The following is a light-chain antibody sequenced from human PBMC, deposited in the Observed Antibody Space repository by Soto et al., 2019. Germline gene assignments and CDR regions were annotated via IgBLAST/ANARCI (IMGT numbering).Light chain of an antibody. CDR1: SSDVGGYNY. CDR3: SSYTSSSTSVV. V-gene: IGLV2-14*01. J-gene: IGLJ2*01. Sequence: QSALTHPASVSGSPGPSSTFSCTGTSSDVGGYNYVSWYQQHPGKAPKLMIYDVSNRPSGVSNRFSGSKAGNTASLTISGLQAEDEADYYGSSYTSSSTSVVFGGGTKLTVL. CDR2: DVS.